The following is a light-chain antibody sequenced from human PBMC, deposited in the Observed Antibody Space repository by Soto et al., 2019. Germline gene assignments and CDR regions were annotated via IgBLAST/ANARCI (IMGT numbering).Light chain of an antibody. Sequence: QSALTQPPSASGSPGQSVTISCTGTSNDLGDYDYVSWYQQHPGKAPKLMIYEVNQRPSGVPDRFSGSKSGNTASLTVTGLQAEDEADYYCSSYAGNNNLIFGGGTKLTVL. CDR2: EVN. J-gene: IGLJ2*01. CDR1: SNDLGDYDY. CDR3: SSYAGNNNLI. V-gene: IGLV2-8*01.